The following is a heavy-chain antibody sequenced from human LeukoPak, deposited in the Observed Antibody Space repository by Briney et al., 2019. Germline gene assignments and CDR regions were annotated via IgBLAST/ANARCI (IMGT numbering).Heavy chain of an antibody. J-gene: IGHJ4*02. V-gene: IGHV4-30-4*08. CDR1: GGSFSGYY. Sequence: SETLSLTCAVYGGSFSGYYWSWIRQPPGKGLEWIGYIYYSGSTYYNPSLKSRVTISVDTSKNQFSLKLSSVTAADTAVYYCARYGQDIVVVPAAETFDYWGQGTLVTVSS. CDR2: IYYSGST. D-gene: IGHD2-2*01. CDR3: ARYGQDIVVVPAAETFDY.